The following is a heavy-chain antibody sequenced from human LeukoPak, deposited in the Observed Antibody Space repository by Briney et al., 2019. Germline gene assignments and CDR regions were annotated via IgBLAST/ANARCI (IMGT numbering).Heavy chain of an antibody. J-gene: IGHJ4*02. Sequence: GGSLRLSCAASGFTFSNNWMSWVRQAPGKGLEWVANIKQDGSEKKYVDSVKGRFTISRDNAKNSMYLQMNSLRADDTAVYYCVRGGSYFPDWGQGTLVTVSS. CDR1: GFTFSNNW. D-gene: IGHD1-26*01. CDR2: IKQDGSEK. CDR3: VRGGSYFPD. V-gene: IGHV3-7*05.